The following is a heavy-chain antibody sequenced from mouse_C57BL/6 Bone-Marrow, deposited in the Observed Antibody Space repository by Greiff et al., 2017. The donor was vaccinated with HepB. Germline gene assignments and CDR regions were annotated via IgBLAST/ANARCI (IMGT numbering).Heavy chain of an antibody. CDR2: ISNGGGST. J-gene: IGHJ2*01. D-gene: IGHD1-1*01. CDR3: ARQYGSSFFDY. CDR1: GFTFSDYY. Sequence: DVMLVESGGGLVQPGGSLKLSCAASGFTFSDYYMYWVRQTPEKRLEWVAYISNGGGSTYYPDTVKGRFTISRDNAKNTLYLQMSRLKSEDTAVYYCARQYGSSFFDYWGQGTTLTVTS. V-gene: IGHV5-12*01.